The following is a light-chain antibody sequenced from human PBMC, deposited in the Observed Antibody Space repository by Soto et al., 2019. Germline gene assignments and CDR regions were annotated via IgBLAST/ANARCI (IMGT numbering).Light chain of an antibody. V-gene: IGLV2-8*01. CDR1: SSDVGGYNY. J-gene: IGLJ2*01. CDR2: EVS. Sequence: QSALTQPPSESGSPGQSVTISCTGTSSDVGGYNYVSWYQQHPGKAPKFMIYEVSKRPSGVPDRFSGSKSGNTASLTVSGLQAEDEADYYCSSYAGGNNLVFGGGTKLTVL. CDR3: SSYAGGNNLV.